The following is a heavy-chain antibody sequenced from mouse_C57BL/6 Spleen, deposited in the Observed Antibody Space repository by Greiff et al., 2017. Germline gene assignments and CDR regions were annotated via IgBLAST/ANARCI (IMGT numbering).Heavy chain of an antibody. CDR2: ISNLAYSI. Sequence: EVMLVESGGGLVQPGGSLKLSCAASGFTFSDYGMAWVRQAPRKGPEWVAFISNLAYSIYYADTVTGRFTISRENAKNTLYLEMSSLRSEDTAMYYCARHEEVRSFDVWGTGTTVTVSS. CDR3: ARHEEVRSFDV. V-gene: IGHV5-15*04. J-gene: IGHJ1*03. CDR1: GFTFSDYG.